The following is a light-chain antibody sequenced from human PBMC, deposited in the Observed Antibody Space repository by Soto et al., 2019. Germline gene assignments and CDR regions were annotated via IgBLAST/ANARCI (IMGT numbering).Light chain of an antibody. CDR3: QQSYSSPRT. CDR1: QGIGIY. V-gene: IGKV1-39*01. J-gene: IGKJ1*01. CDR2: GAS. Sequence: EIQMTQSPSPLCASGGDRVTITSRASQGIGIYLNWYQQGPGKAPRLLIYGASNLQSGVPSRFGGSGSGTDFTLTITDLQPADSATYYCQQSYSSPRTFGQGTNVDVK.